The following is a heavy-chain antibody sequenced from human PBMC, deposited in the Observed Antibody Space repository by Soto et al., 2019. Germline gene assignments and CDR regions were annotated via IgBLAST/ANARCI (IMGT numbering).Heavy chain of an antibody. Sequence: GESLKISCKGSGYSFTSYWIGWVRQMPGKGLEWMGIIYPGDSDTRYSPSFQGQVTISADKSISTAYLQWRSLKASDTAMYYCAMPSREGYCSSTSCYYYYGMDVWGQGTTVTVSS. CDR3: AMPSREGYCSSTSCYYYYGMDV. D-gene: IGHD2-2*01. CDR1: GYSFTSYW. J-gene: IGHJ6*02. CDR2: IYPGDSDT. V-gene: IGHV5-51*01.